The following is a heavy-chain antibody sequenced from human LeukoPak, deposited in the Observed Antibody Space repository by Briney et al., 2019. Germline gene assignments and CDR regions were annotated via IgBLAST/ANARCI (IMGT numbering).Heavy chain of an antibody. J-gene: IGHJ4*02. V-gene: IGHV3-21*01. Sequence: GGSLRLSCAASGFSFSIYSMNWVRQAPGKGLEWVSSVSGSSRYIYYADSVKGRFTISRDNAKNSLYLQMDSLRAEDTAVYYCARDGYCTSASCHYYFDYWGQGALVTVSS. D-gene: IGHD2-2*03. CDR1: GFSFSIYS. CDR3: ARDGYCTSASCHYYFDY. CDR2: VSGSSRYI.